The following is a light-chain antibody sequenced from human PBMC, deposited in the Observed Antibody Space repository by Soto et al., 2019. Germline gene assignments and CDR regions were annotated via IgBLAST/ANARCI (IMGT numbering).Light chain of an antibody. CDR3: QQCHRYLT. Sequence: IQLTQSPSSLSASVGDRVTIPCRASQDIATYLAWYQQKPGEAPKLLISGASSLQSGVPSRFSGSASGTEFTLTISSLQPDDIATYYCQQCHRYLTFGQGTKVDIK. J-gene: IGKJ1*01. V-gene: IGKV1-9*01. CDR2: GAS. CDR1: QDIATY.